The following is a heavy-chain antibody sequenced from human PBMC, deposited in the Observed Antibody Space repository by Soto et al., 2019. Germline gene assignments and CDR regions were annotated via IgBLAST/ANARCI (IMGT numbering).Heavy chain of an antibody. D-gene: IGHD5-18*01. Sequence: SVKVSCKASGGTFSSYAISWVRQAPGQGLEWMGGIIPIFGTANYAQKFQGRVTITADESTSTAYMELSSLRSEDTAVYYCARVSRGYSYGSYIDYWGQGTLVTVSS. V-gene: IGHV1-69*13. CDR1: GGTFSSYA. CDR2: IIPIFGTA. CDR3: ARVSRGYSYGSYIDY. J-gene: IGHJ4*02.